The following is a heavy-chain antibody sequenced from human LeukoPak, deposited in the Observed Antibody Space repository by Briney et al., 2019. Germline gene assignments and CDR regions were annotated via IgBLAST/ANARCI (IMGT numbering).Heavy chain of an antibody. D-gene: IGHD2-21*02. Sequence: TRGSLRLSCAASGFTFSSYSMNWVRRAPGKGLEWVSSISSSSSYIYYADSVKGRFTISRDNAKNSLYLQMNSLRAEDTAVYYCARLRAYCGGDCYSWGQGTLVTVSS. CDR3: ARLRAYCGGDCYS. CDR2: ISSSSSYI. V-gene: IGHV3-21*01. CDR1: GFTFSSYS. J-gene: IGHJ4*02.